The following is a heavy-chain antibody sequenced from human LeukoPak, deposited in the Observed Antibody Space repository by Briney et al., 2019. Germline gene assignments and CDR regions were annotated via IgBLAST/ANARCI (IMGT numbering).Heavy chain of an antibody. CDR1: GGSLGRSNTY. CDR3: ARHRGGGGYHYMDV. Sequence: SDTLPLTCTASGGSLGRSNTYWGWIRQTPGKGLEWLGTILHSGYTYNNPSLKSRVTMSVDSSKNQFSLSLSSVTAADTAVYFCARHRGGGGYHYMDVWGKGTTVNVSS. CDR2: ILHSGYT. J-gene: IGHJ6*03. V-gene: IGHV4-39*01. D-gene: IGHD2-21*01.